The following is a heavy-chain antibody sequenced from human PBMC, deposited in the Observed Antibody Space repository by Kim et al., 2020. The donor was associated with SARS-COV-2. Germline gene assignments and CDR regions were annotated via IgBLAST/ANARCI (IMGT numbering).Heavy chain of an antibody. J-gene: IGHJ3*02. V-gene: IGHV3-64*01. CDR2: ISSNGGST. CDR3: ARAGSSRHDAFDI. D-gene: IGHD3-10*01. CDR1: GFTFSSYA. Sequence: GGSLRLSCAASGFTFSSYAMHWVRQAPGKGLEYVSAISSNGGSTSYANSVKGRFTISRDNSKNTLYLQMGSLRAEDMAVYYCARAGSSRHDAFDIWGQGTMVTVSS.